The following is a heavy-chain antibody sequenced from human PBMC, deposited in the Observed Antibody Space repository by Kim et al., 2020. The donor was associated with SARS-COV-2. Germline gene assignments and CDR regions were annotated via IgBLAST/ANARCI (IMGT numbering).Heavy chain of an antibody. J-gene: IGHJ3*02. CDR3: ARGRDSAFDI. D-gene: IGHD5-18*01. Sequence: WFSDYAQSVKSRIIVSADASKNPFSLQLNSVATEDTALYFCARGRDSAFDIWGQGTMVTVSS. CDR2: WFS. V-gene: IGHV6-1*01.